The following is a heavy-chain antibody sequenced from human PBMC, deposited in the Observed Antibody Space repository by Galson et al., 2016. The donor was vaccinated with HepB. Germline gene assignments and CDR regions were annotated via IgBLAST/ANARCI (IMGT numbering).Heavy chain of an antibody. J-gene: IGHJ6*02. CDR1: GASISGYY. V-gene: IGHV4-59*01. CDR3: ARDDSGGWYGFHYGMDV. Sequence: ETLSLTCTVSGASISGYYLSWIRQPPGKGLEWIGYIYYSGRTNYNPSLKSRVTISVDTSKNQFSLKLSSVTAPDTAVYYCARDDSGGWYGFHYGMDVWGQGTTVTVSS. CDR2: IYYSGRT. D-gene: IGHD6-19*01.